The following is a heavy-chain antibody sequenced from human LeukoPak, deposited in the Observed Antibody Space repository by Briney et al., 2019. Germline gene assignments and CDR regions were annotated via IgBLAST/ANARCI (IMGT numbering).Heavy chain of an antibody. D-gene: IGHD3-10*01. CDR1: GGSISSDY. J-gene: IGHJ4*02. Sequence: SETLSLTCTVSGGSISSDYWSWIRQPAGKGLEWIGRIYSSGTTTYNPSLKSRVTMSVDTSKNQFSLKLNSMTAADTAVYYCARGVYYGSGHDYWGQGTLVTVSS. V-gene: IGHV4-4*07. CDR2: IYSSGTT. CDR3: ARGVYYGSGHDY.